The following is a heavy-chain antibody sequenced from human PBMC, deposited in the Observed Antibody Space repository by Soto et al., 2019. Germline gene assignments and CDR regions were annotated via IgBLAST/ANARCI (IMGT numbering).Heavy chain of an antibody. CDR1: GGSISSSHW. CDR3: ARVVLTITRGAFDA. CDR2: ISHSGTS. V-gene: IGHV4-4*02. Sequence: QVQLQESGPGLVKPSGTLSLTRAVSGGSISSSHWWTWVRQSPGKGREYIGEISHSGTSNSNPSLKSRVTLSVDKSKNHFSLTLTSVTAADTAVYYCARVVLTITRGAFDAWGQGTLVIVSS. D-gene: IGHD3-9*01. J-gene: IGHJ3*01.